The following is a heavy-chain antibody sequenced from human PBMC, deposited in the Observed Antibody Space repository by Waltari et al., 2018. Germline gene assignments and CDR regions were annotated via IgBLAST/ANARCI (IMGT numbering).Heavy chain of an antibody. D-gene: IGHD3-9*01. CDR2: ISGSGGST. CDR3: AKVTGLKDWVSGFDI. J-gene: IGHJ3*02. CDR1: GLTFSSYA. V-gene: IGHV3-23*01. Sequence: EVQLLESGGGLVQPGGSLSLSCAASGLTFSSYAMSWVRQAPGKGLEWVSAISGSGGSTYYADAVKGRFTISRDNSNNTLYLQMNSLRAEDTAVYYCAKVTGLKDWVSGFDIWGQGTMVTVSS.